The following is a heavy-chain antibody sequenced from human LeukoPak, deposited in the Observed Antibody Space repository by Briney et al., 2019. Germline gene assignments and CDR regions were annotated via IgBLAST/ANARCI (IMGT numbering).Heavy chain of an antibody. D-gene: IGHD3-22*01. V-gene: IGHV3-23*01. CDR1: GFDFSSYG. J-gene: IGHJ4*02. Sequence: GGSLRLSCAGPGFDFSSYGMSWVRQAPGKGLEWVSGISGSGGSTYYADSVKGRFTISRDNSKNTLYLQMNSLRAEDTAVYYCAKGGPYYYDSSGYYWGQGTLVTVSS. CDR2: ISGSGGST. CDR3: AKGGPYYYDSSGYY.